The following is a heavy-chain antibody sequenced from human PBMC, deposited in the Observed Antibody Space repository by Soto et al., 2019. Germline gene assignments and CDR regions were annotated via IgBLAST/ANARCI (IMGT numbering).Heavy chain of an antibody. CDR2: ISYDGSNK. J-gene: IGHJ3*02. CDR1: GFTFSSYA. D-gene: IGHD3-3*01. Sequence: GGSLRLSCAASGFTFSSYAMHWVRQAPGKGLEWVAVISYDGSNKYYADSVKGRFTISRDNSKNTLYLQMNSLRAEDTALYYCASSYYDFWSGFQYAFDIWGQGTMVTVSS. V-gene: IGHV3-30-3*01. CDR3: ASSYYDFWSGFQYAFDI.